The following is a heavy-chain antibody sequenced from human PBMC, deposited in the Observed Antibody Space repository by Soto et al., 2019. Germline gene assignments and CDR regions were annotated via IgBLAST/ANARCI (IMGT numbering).Heavy chain of an antibody. V-gene: IGHV1-2*04. CDR3: ARGVGRVELGIAVACDAFDI. J-gene: IGHJ3*02. CDR2: INPNSGGT. Sequence: QVPLVQSGAEVKKPGASVKVSCKASGYTFTGYYMHWVRQAPGQGLEWMGWINPNSGGTNYAQKFQGWVTMTRDTSISTAYMELSRLRSDDTAVYYCARGVGRVELGIAVACDAFDIWGQGTMVTVSS. CDR1: GYTFTGYY. D-gene: IGHD6-19*01.